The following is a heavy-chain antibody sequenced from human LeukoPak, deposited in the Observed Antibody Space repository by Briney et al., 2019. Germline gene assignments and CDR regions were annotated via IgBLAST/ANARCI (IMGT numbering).Heavy chain of an antibody. CDR1: GFTFSSYG. J-gene: IGHJ4*02. CDR3: AKRPGYCSSTSCYTPYYFDY. CDR2: ISYDGSNK. D-gene: IGHD2-2*02. Sequence: GGSLRLSCAASGFTFSSYGMHWVRQAPGKGLEWVAVISYDGSNKYYADSVKGRFTISRDNSKNTLYLQMNSLRAEDTAVYYCAKRPGYCSSTSCYTPYYFDYWGQGTLVTVSS. V-gene: IGHV3-30*18.